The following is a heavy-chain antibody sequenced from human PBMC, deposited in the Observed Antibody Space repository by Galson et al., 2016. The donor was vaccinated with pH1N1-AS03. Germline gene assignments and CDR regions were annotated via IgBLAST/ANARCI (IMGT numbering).Heavy chain of an antibody. J-gene: IGHJ4*02. CDR1: GYNFASYY. Sequence: QSGAEVKMPGKSLKISCQGSGYNFASYYIVWVRQMPGKGLEWMGIIYPGDSDATYSPSFQGQVTISADKSISTAYLQWSSLKASDTAMYYSARRPDYGDFAFDYWGQGTLVTVSS. D-gene: IGHD4-17*01. CDR2: IYPGDSDA. CDR3: ARRPDYGDFAFDY. V-gene: IGHV5-51*03.